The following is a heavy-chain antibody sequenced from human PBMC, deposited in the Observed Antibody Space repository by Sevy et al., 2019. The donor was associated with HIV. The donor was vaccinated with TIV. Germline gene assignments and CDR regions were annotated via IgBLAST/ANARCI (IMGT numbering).Heavy chain of an antibody. CDR1: GFTFSDYQ. V-gene: IGHV3-48*03. Sequence: GGSLRLSCAASGFTFSDYQMNWVRLAPGKGLEWVSYISTSGDTIYYADSVEGRFTISRDNAKNSLYLQMSSLRVEDTAIYYCAPGSLSWGQGTLVTVSS. D-gene: IGHD3-10*01. J-gene: IGHJ5*02. CDR2: ISTSGDTI. CDR3: APGSLS.